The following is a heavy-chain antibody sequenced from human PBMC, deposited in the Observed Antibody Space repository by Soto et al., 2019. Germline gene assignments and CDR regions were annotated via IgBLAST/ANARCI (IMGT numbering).Heavy chain of an antibody. Sequence: QVQLVESGGGVVQPGRSLRLSCAASGFTFSSYNMHWVRRAPGKGLEWVALISYDDGSNKYYTDSVKGRFTISRDNSKSTLYLQMDSLRREDTAVYYCARTTAVAGTPEFDYWGQGTLVTVSS. CDR2: ISYDDGSNK. D-gene: IGHD6-19*01. CDR3: ARTTAVAGTPEFDY. CDR1: GFTFSSYN. V-gene: IGHV3-30*04. J-gene: IGHJ4*02.